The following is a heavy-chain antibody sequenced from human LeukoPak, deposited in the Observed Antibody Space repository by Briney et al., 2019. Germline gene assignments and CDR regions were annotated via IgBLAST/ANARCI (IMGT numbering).Heavy chain of an antibody. D-gene: IGHD1-26*01. CDR1: GFTFTSSA. V-gene: IGHV1-58*01. CDR3: AAERGSYYWGAFDI. J-gene: IGHJ3*02. CDR2: IVVGSGNT. Sequence: ASVKVSCKASGFTFTSSAVQWVRQARGQRLEWIGWIVVGSGNTNYAQKFQERVTITRDMYTSTAYMELSSLRSEDTAVYYCAAERGSYYWGAFDIWGQGTMVTVSS.